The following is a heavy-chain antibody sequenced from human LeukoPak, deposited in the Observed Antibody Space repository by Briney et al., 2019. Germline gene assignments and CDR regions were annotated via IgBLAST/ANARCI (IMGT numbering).Heavy chain of an antibody. V-gene: IGHV4-34*01. CDR1: GGSFSGYY. Sequence: SETLSLTCAVYGGSFSGYYWSWIRQPPGKGLEWIGEINHSGSTNYNPSLKSRVTISVDTSKNQFSLKLTSVTAADTAVYYCARTDYYDTSGYVAYWGQGTLVTVSS. D-gene: IGHD3-22*01. CDR3: ARTDYYDTSGYVAY. CDR2: INHSGST. J-gene: IGHJ4*02.